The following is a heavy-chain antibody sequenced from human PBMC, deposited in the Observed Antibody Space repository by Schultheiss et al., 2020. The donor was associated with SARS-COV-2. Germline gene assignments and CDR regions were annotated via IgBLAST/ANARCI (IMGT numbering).Heavy chain of an antibody. J-gene: IGHJ5*02. CDR2: IWYDGSNK. CDR1: GFTFSSYW. D-gene: IGHD4/OR15-4a*01. V-gene: IGHV3-33*06. Sequence: GESLKISCAASGFTFSSYWMHWVRQAPGKGLVWVAVIWYDGSNKYYADSVKGRFTISRDNSKNSLYLQMNSLRAEDTAVYYCAKPPLRGANWNWFDPWGQGTLVTVSS. CDR3: AKPPLRGANWNWFDP.